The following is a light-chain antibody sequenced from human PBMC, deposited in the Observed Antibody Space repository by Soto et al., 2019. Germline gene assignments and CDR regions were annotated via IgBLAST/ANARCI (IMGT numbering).Light chain of an antibody. Sequence: QSVLTQPPSASGSPGQSVTISCTATKSDIGVYDFVSWYQHHPGKAPRLIIYEVVQRPSGVPDRFSGSTSGNPASLTVSGVQAADEADYVCKTYAGSNSYVFRSGTKVPV. CDR2: EVV. CDR3: KTYAGSNSYV. CDR1: KSDIGVYDF. V-gene: IGLV2-8*01. J-gene: IGLJ1*01.